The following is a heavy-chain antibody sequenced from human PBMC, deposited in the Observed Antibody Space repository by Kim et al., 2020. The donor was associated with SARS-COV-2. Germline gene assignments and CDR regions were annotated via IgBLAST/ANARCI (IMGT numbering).Heavy chain of an antibody. V-gene: IGHV3-53*01. CDR2: IYSGGTT. J-gene: IGHJ4*02. CDR1: GFSVRDNY. Sequence: GGSLRLSCAASGFSVRDNYMSWVRQAPGKGLEWVSVIYSGGTTYYADSVRGRFTISRDNSKNTVFLQMNSLRGEDTAVYYCARVVSGILWDYWGQGTLVTVSS. D-gene: IGHD6-19*01. CDR3: ARVVSGILWDY.